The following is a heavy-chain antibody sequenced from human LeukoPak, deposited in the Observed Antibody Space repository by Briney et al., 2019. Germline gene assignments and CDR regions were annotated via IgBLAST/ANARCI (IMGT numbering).Heavy chain of an antibody. CDR2: ISYDGSNK. J-gene: IGHJ4*02. Sequence: PGRSLRLSCAASGFTFSSYAMHWVRQAPGKGLEWVAVISYDGSNKYYADSVKGRFTISRDNSKNTLYLQMNSLRAEDTAVYYCAKERRGSGMNFDYWGQGTLVTVSS. V-gene: IGHV3-30-3*01. D-gene: IGHD3-10*01. CDR1: GFTFSSYA. CDR3: AKERRGSGMNFDY.